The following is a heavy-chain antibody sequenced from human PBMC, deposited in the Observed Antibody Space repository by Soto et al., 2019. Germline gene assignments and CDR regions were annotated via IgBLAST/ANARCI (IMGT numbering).Heavy chain of an antibody. CDR3: ARDFFSHSSSWYFAFDY. J-gene: IGHJ4*02. Sequence: SQTLSLACGISGDSVSSNSSACNCIRQSPSRGLEWLGRTYYRSNLYNDYAVSVKSRITITPDTSKNQFSLQLNSVTPEDTAVYYCARDFFSHSSSWYFAFDYWGQGTLVTVSS. D-gene: IGHD6-13*01. CDR1: GDSVSSNSSA. V-gene: IGHV6-1*01. CDR2: TYYRSNLYN.